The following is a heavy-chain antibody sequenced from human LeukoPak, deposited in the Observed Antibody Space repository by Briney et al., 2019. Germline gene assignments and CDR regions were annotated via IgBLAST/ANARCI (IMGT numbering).Heavy chain of an antibody. CDR1: GGTFSGYT. CDR2: IIPILGIA. J-gene: IGHJ5*02. D-gene: IGHD3-16*01. V-gene: IGHV1-69*02. CDR3: ARAPTFLGGFDP. Sequence: SVKVSCKASGGTFSGYTISWVRQAPGQGLEWMGRIIPILGIANYAQKFQGRVTITPDKSASTAYMELSSLRSEDTAVYYCARAPTFLGGFDPWGQGTLVTVSS.